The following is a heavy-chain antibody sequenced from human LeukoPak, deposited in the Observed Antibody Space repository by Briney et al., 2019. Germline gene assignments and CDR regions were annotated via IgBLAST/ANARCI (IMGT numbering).Heavy chain of an antibody. D-gene: IGHD2-8*01. CDR2: ISPYNGTT. CDR3: TRTVLDCKNGVCYDY. V-gene: IGHV1-18*01. CDR1: GYTFTNYG. Sequence: GASVKVSCKTSGYTFTNYGISWVRQAPGQGLEWMGWISPYNGTTNYAQKLQGRVTMTTDTSTSTAYMELRSLRSDDTAVYYCTRTVLDCKNGVCYDYWGQGTLVTVSS. J-gene: IGHJ4*02.